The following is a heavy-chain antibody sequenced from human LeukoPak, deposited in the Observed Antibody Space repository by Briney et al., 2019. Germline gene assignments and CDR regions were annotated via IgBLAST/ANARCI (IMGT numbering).Heavy chain of an antibody. V-gene: IGHV4-59*01. CDR2: IYYSGST. CDR3: ARRKWLVLDY. D-gene: IGHD6-19*01. J-gene: IGHJ4*02. CDR1: GGSISSYY. Sequence: SETLSLTCTVSGGSISSYYWSWIRQPPGKGLEWIGYIYYSGSTNYNPSLKSRVTISVDTSKNQFSLKLSSVTAADTAVYYCARRKWLVLDYWGQGTLVTVPS.